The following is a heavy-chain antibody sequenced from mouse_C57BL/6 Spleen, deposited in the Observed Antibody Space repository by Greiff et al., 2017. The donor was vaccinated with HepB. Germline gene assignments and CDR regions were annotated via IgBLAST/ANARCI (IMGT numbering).Heavy chain of an antibody. CDR1: GFTFSDYG. J-gene: IGHJ3*01. D-gene: IGHD2-5*01. Sequence: DVMLVESGGGLVKPGGSLKLSCAASGFTFSDYGMHWVRQAPEKGLEWVAYISSGSSTIYYADTVKGRFTISRDNAKNTLFLQMTSLRSEDTAMYYCAGGYSNYDGPFAYWGQGTLVTVSA. CDR2: ISSGSSTI. V-gene: IGHV5-17*01. CDR3: AGGYSNYDGPFAY.